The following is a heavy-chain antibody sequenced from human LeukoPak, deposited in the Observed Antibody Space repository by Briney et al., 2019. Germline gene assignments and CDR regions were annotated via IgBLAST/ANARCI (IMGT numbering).Heavy chain of an antibody. CDR2: ISYDESTT. J-gene: IGHJ1*01. CDR3: ALIRGSVWYFQY. V-gene: IGHV3-30*04. D-gene: IGHD6-19*01. Sequence: GGSLRLSCAASGFTFSSYAMHWVRQAPGKGLEWVSTISYDESTTYFADSVKGRFTISRDNSKNTLYLQMNNLRADDTAVSYCALIRGSVWYFQYWGQGTLVTVSS. CDR1: GFTFSSYA.